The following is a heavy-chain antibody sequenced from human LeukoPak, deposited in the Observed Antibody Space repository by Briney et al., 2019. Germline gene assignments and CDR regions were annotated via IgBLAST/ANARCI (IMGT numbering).Heavy chain of an antibody. CDR3: AKFHIVVVNGYFDY. V-gene: IGHV3-23*01. J-gene: IGHJ4*02. CDR2: IGGSGDTT. CDR1: GFTFSSYA. D-gene: IGHD2-21*01. Sequence: GGSLRLSCAASGFTFSSYAMSWVRQALGKGLEWVSAIGGSGDTTYYADSVKGRFTISRDYSKNTLYLQMNSLRAEDTAVYYCAKFHIVVVNGYFDYLGQGTLVTVSS.